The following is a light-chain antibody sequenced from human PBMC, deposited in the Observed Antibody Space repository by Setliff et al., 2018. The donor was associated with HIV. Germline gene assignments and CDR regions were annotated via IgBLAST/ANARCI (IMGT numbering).Light chain of an antibody. CDR3: QSYDSSLSGYV. J-gene: IGLJ1*01. CDR2: SNY. CDR1: FSNIGRNT. V-gene: IGLV1-44*01. Sequence: RVTISCSGSFSNIGRNTINWYQQLPGTAPKLLIYSNYQRPSGVPDRFSGSKSGTSASLAIAGLRAEDEADYYCQSYDSSLSGYVFGTGTKGTVL.